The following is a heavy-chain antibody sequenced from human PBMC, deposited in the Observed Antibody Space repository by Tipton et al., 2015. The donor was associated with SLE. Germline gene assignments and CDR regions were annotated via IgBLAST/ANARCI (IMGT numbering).Heavy chain of an antibody. J-gene: IGHJ3*01. V-gene: IGHV4-34*01. Sequence: TLSLTCAVYGGSFSGFYWSWVRQPPGKGLEWLGKINHSGSTNDSPSLKSRVTISIDTSKNQISLKLTSVTAADTAMYYCARRYEKWEILQNDAFDVWGQGTMVTVSS. CDR3: ARRYEKWEILQNDAFDV. CDR1: GGSFSGFY. D-gene: IGHD1-26*01. CDR2: INHSGST.